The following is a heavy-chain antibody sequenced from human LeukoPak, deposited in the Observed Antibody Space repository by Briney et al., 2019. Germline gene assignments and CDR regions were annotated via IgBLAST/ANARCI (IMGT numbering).Heavy chain of an antibody. Sequence: SETLSLTCTVSGGSISSSSYYWGWIRQPPGKGLEWIGSIYYSGSTYYNPSLKSRVTISVDTSKNQFSLKLSSVTAADTAVYYCARGSPGIAALDYWGQGTLVTVSS. J-gene: IGHJ4*02. CDR2: IYYSGST. D-gene: IGHD6-13*01. CDR1: GGSISSSSYY. V-gene: IGHV4-39*07. CDR3: ARGSPGIAALDY.